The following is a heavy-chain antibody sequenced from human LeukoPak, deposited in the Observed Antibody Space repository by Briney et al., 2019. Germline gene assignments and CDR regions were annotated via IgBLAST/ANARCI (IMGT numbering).Heavy chain of an antibody. D-gene: IGHD1-20*01. J-gene: IGHJ5*02. Sequence: SQTLSLTCAVSGDSISGGAYSWSWIRQPPGKGLEWIGYIYHSGSTYYNPSLKSRVTISVDRSKKQFSLKLNSVTAADTAVYYCARGGAFNWNDGDWFDPWGQGTLVTVSS. CDR2: IYHSGST. CDR3: ARGGAFNWNDGDWFDP. CDR1: GDSISGGAYS. V-gene: IGHV4-30-2*01.